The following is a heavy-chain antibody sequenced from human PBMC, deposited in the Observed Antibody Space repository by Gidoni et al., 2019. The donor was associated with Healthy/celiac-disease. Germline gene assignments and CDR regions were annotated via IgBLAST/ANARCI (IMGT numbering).Heavy chain of an antibody. CDR2: IYHSGST. V-gene: IGHV4-59*01. CDR3: AVAVAGFPDYFDY. Sequence: QVQLQESGPGLVKPSETLSLTCTVSSGSISSYYWSWIRPPPGKGLEWIGYIYHSGSTNYNPSLKSRVTISVDTSKKQFSLKLSSVTAADTAVYYCAVAVAGFPDYFDYWGQGTLVTVSS. CDR1: SGSISSYY. J-gene: IGHJ4*02. D-gene: IGHD6-19*01.